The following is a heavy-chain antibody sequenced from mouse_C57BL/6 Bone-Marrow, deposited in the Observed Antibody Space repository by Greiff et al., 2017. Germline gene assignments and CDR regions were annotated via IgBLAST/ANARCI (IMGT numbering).Heavy chain of an antibody. CDR1: GYTFTSYW. CDR2: IHPNSGST. Sequence: QVQLQQPGAELVKPGASVKLSCKASGYTFTSYWMHWVKQRPGQGLEWIGMIHPNSGSTNYNEKFKSKATLTVDKSSSTAYMQLSSLTSEDSAVYYCARWSHSYGSAWFAYWGQGTLVTVSA. D-gene: IGHD1-1*01. J-gene: IGHJ3*01. V-gene: IGHV1-64*01. CDR3: ARWSHSYGSAWFAY.